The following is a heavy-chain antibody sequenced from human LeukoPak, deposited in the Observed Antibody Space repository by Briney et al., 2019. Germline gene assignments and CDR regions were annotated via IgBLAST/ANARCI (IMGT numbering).Heavy chain of an antibody. D-gene: IGHD5-24*01. Sequence: SQTLSLTGTVSGGSISSGGYYWSWIRQPPGKGLEWIGYIYYSGSTYYNPSLKSRVIISVDTSKNQFSLKLSSVTAADTAVYYCAREVRDGYNYIDYWGQGTLVTVSS. CDR3: AREVRDGYNYIDY. J-gene: IGHJ4*02. CDR2: IYYSGST. V-gene: IGHV4-30-4*01. CDR1: GGSISSGGYY.